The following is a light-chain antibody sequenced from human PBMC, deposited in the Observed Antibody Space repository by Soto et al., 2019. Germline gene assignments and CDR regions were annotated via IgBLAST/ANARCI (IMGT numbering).Light chain of an antibody. V-gene: IGKV1-9*01. Sequence: IQLTQSPSSLSASVGDRVTITCRASQGISSYLAWYQQKPGKAPKLLIYAASTLQSGVSSRFSGSGSGTDFTLTISSLQPEDFATYYCQQLNSYLQYTFGQGTKLEIK. CDR2: AAS. CDR1: QGISSY. J-gene: IGKJ2*01. CDR3: QQLNSYLQYT.